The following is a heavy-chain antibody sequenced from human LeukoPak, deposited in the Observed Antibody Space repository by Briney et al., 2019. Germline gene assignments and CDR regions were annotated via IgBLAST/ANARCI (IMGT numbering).Heavy chain of an antibody. CDR2: IHHSGST. CDR3: ARVDGSPDY. V-gene: IGHV4-38-2*02. J-gene: IGHJ4*02. D-gene: IGHD2-15*01. Sequence: SETLSLTCTVSGYSISSGYYWGWIRQPPGKGLEWIGSIHHSGSTYYNPSLKSRVTISVDTSKNQFSLKLSSVTAADTAVYYCARVDGSPDYWGQGTLVTVSS. CDR1: GYSISSGYY.